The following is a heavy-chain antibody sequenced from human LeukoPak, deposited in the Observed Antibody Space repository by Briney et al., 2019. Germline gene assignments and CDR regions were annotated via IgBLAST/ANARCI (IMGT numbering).Heavy chain of an antibody. V-gene: IGHV1-24*01. J-gene: IGHJ6*02. CDR3: ATINGWGAYYYYGMNV. Sequence: ASVKVSCKVSGYTLTELSMHWVRRAPGKGLEWMGGFDPEDGETIYAQKFRGRVTMTEDTSTDTAYMELSSLRSEDTAVYYCATINGWGAYYYYGMNVWGQGTTVTVSS. D-gene: IGHD6-19*01. CDR1: GYTLTELS. CDR2: FDPEDGET.